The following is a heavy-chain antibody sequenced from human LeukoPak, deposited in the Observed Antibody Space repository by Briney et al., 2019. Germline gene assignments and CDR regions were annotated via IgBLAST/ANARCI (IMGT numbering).Heavy chain of an antibody. CDR3: AKDLSPGPD. CDR1: GFTFSSYS. CDR2: IIGSGLTT. J-gene: IGHJ4*02. Sequence: PGGSLRLSCAASGFTFSSYSMNWVRRAPGKGLKWVSAIIGSGLTTYYADSVKGRFTISRDNSKNTLYLQMNSLRAEDTAVYYCAKDLSPGPDWGQGTLVTVSS. V-gene: IGHV3-23*01.